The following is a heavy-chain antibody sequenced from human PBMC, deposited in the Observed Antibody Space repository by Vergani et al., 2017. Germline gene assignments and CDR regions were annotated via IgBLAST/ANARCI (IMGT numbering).Heavy chain of an antibody. D-gene: IGHD3-22*01. Sequence: EVQLVQSGAEVKKPGESLKISCKGSGYSFTSYWIGWVRQLPGKGLEWMGIIYPGDSDTRYSPPFQGQVTISAGKSISTASLQWSSLKASETAMYYCARQGHYYDSSGYSDPEFDYWGQGTLVTVSS. J-gene: IGHJ4*02. CDR2: IYPGDSDT. CDR1: GYSFTSYW. CDR3: ARQGHYYDSSGYSDPEFDY. V-gene: IGHV5-51*01.